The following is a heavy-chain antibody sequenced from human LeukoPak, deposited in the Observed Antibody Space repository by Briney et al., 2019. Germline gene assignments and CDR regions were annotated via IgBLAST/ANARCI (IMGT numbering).Heavy chain of an antibody. CDR1: GDSISSGGDH. D-gene: IGHD3/OR15-3a*01. CDR3: ARSIKKVGTPYYIDY. J-gene: IGHJ4*02. Sequence: SQTLSLTCTVSGDSISSGGDHWNWIRQHPGKGLDCSGYVYYSGNTHYNPSLKSRVTISVDTWRNQFSLKLSSVTAADTAVYYCARSIKKVGTPYYIDYWGQGTQVTVSS. V-gene: IGHV4-31*03. CDR2: VYYSGNT.